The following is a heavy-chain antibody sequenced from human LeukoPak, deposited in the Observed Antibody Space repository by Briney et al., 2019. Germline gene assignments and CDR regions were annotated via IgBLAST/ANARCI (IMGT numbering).Heavy chain of an antibody. CDR1: GLTFSSYI. V-gene: IGHV3-30*04. J-gene: IGHJ4*02. D-gene: IGHD2-15*01. Sequence: GGPLSLSCAASGLTFSSYIMHWARQAPGKGLEWVAVTSYDGSNKYYADSVKGRFTISRDNFKSTLYLQMNSLRVEDTAVYYCARDAWSFDYWGQGTLVTVSS. CDR2: TSYDGSNK. CDR3: ARDAWSFDY.